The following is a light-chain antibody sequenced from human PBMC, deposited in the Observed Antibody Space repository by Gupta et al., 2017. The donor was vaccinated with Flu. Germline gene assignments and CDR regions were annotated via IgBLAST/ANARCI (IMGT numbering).Light chain of an antibody. Sequence: DIVVTQSLLSLSVTPGEPASIYCRSSQSLLHTNGNNYLDWYVQRTGQSPQLLIYWGSNRASGVPARFSGSGSGTDFTLKISRVEPEDVDVCYCMALLQAPWAFGQGTKVEIK. V-gene: IGKV2-28*01. J-gene: IGKJ1*01. CDR2: WGS. CDR3: MALLQAPWA. CDR1: QSLLHTNGNNY.